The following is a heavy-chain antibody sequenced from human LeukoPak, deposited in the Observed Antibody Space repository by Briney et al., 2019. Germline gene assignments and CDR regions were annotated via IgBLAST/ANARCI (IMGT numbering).Heavy chain of an antibody. CDR2: IKQDGSEK. Sequence: PGGSLRLSCAASGFTFSSYGMHWVRQAPGKGLEWVANIKQDGSEKYYVDSVKGRFTISRDNAKNSLYLQMNSLRAEDTAVYYCARDHLYNRYYYDSMDFDYWGQGTLVTVSS. CDR1: GFTFSSYG. V-gene: IGHV3-7*01. CDR3: ARDHLYNRYYYDSMDFDY. J-gene: IGHJ4*02. D-gene: IGHD3-22*01.